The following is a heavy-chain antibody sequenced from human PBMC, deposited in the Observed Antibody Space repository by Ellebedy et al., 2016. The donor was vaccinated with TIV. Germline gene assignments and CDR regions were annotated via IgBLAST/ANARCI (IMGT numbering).Heavy chain of an antibody. D-gene: IGHD3-10*01. CDR3: ARRTSSFGLGFYYGMDV. CDR2: IYYTGLT. Sequence: MPSETLSLTCTVSGGSVSPFYWNWIRQPPGKGLEWMGDIYYTGLTNYNPSLNNRVIISVDTSKNEVSLRLISVTAADTAVYYCARRTSSFGLGFYYGMDVWGQGTTVTVS. V-gene: IGHV4-59*08. J-gene: IGHJ6*02. CDR1: GGSVSPFY.